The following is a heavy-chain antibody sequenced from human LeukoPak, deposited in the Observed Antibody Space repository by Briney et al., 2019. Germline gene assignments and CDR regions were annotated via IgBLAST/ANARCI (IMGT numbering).Heavy chain of an antibody. CDR1: ALRLGNYA. D-gene: IGHD3-16*01. J-gene: IGHJ5*01. Sequence: GRSLTPSCVPSALRLGNYATGSVRHNPGKRLQWVLQISSTGGATRYTGFARDRFTISRNNSKKTLYLQMSGLRVEDRARYYCVKDPRDTFGTNWFVSWGQGNLLIVSS. V-gene: IGHV3-23*01. CDR2: ISSTGGAT. CDR3: VKDPRDTFGTNWFVS.